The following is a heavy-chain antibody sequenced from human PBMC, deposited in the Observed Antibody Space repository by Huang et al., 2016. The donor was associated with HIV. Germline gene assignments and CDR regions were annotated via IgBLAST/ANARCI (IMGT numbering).Heavy chain of an antibody. CDR1: GGSFSRHY. D-gene: IGHD3-16*01. Sequence: QVQLQQWGAGLLKPSETLSLTCAVYGGSFSRHYWNWIRQSPGKGLEWIGQINHVGNANYNPYLESRVTMSVDTSKNQFSLKLTSVTGADTAMYYCAREVMISFGGPFDPWGQGTLVTVSS. CDR2: INHVGNA. J-gene: IGHJ5*02. CDR3: AREVMISFGGPFDP. V-gene: IGHV4-34*01.